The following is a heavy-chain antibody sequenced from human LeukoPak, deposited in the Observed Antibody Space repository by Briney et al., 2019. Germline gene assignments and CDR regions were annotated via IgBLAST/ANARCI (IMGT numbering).Heavy chain of an antibody. CDR3: ARDPKSQLLLDY. D-gene: IGHD2-2*01. Sequence: ASVKVSCKSAGFTFTDEYVHGVRQPPGQGLEWMGWINPYSGAINYAQKFQGRVTLTRDTSISTAYMELSGLTSGDTAVYYCARDPKSQLLLDYWGQGTLVTVSS. CDR2: INPYSGAI. J-gene: IGHJ4*02. CDR1: GFTFTDEY. V-gene: IGHV1-2*02.